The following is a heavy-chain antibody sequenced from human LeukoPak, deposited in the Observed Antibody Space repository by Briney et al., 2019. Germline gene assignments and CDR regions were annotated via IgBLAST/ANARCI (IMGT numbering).Heavy chain of an antibody. CDR1: GFTFSSYA. J-gene: IGHJ4*02. V-gene: IGHV3-30-3*01. CDR2: ISYDGTNK. D-gene: IGHD3-10*01. Sequence: GGSLRLSCAASGFTFSSYAINWVRQAPGKGLEWVAVISYDGTNKNYADSVKGRFTISRDSSKNTVYLEMNSLRGEDTAVYYCARDLEHYGSGSYLDYWGQGSLVTVSS. CDR3: ARDLEHYGSGSYLDY.